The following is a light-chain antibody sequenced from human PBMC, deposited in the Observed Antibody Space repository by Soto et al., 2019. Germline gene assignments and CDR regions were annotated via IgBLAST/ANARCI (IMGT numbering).Light chain of an antibody. V-gene: IGKV3-15*01. CDR1: RSVSSN. CDR2: GAS. CDR3: QQYNNWPPYT. J-gene: IGKJ2*01. Sequence: EIVMTQPPATLSVSPGERATLSCRASRSVSSNLAWYQQKPGQAPRLLMYGASTRATGIPARFSGSGSGTEFTLTISSLQSEDFAVYYCQQYNNWPPYTFGQGTKVDI.